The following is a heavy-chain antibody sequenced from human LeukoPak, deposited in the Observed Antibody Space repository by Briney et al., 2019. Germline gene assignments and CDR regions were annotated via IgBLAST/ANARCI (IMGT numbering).Heavy chain of an antibody. CDR1: GFTFSSYS. V-gene: IGHV3-21*01. J-gene: IGHJ4*02. CDR2: ISSSSSYI. D-gene: IGHD3-10*01. CDR3: AGTSAAGGGDDY. Sequence: GSLRLSCAASGFTFSSYSMNWVRQAPGKGLEWVSSISSSSSYIYYADSVKGRFTISRDNAKNSLYLQMNSLRAEDTAVYYCAGTSAAGGGDDYWGQGTLVTVSS.